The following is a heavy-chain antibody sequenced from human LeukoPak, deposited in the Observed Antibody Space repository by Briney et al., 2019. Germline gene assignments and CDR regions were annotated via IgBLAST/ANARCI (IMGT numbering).Heavy chain of an antibody. D-gene: IGHD6-19*01. V-gene: IGHV4-34*01. CDR2: INHSGST. CDR3: ARRPGYSSGWYYFDY. CDR1: GGSISSYY. Sequence: PSETLSLTCTVSGGSISSYYWSWIRQPPGKGLEWIGEINHSGSTNYNPSLKSRVTISVDTSKNQFSLKLSSVTAADTAVYYCARRPGYSSGWYYFDYWGQGTLVTVSS. J-gene: IGHJ4*02.